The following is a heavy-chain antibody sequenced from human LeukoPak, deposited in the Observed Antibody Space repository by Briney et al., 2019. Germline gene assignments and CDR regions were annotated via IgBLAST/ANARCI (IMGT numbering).Heavy chain of an antibody. CDR1: GFTFSSHD. J-gene: IGHJ4*02. CDR3: AMFTYGSGTYGAFDY. D-gene: IGHD3-10*01. CDR2: ISGSGDNT. V-gene: IGHV3-23*01. Sequence: PGGSLRLSCAASGFTFSSHDMSWVRQAPGKGLEWVSTISGSGDNTYYADSVKGRFTISRDNSKNTLYLQINSLRAKDPAVNYWAMFTYGSGTYGAFDYWGQGTLVTVSS.